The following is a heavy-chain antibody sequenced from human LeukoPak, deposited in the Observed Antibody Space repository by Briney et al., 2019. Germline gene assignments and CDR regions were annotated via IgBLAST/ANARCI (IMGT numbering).Heavy chain of an antibody. J-gene: IGHJ5*02. Sequence: SSETLSLXCTVSGGSISSYYWSWIRQPAGKVLEWIGRIYTSGSTNYNPSLKSRVTMSVDTSKNQFSLKLSSVTAADTAVYYCARVAYNWFDPWGQGTLVTVSS. CDR2: IYTSGST. CDR3: ARVAYNWFDP. CDR1: GGSISSYY. V-gene: IGHV4-4*07.